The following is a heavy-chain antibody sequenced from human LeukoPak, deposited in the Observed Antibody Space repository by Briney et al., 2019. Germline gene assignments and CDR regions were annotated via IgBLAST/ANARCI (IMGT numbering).Heavy chain of an antibody. CDR3: ARDLPYYYGSGSTQDYYYMDV. Sequence: SETLSLTCTVSGRSISIYYWRWIRQPAGKGLKWIGPIYTSGSTNYNPSLKSRVNMSVDTSKNQFSLKLSSVTAADTAVYYCARDLPYYYGSGSTQDYYYMDVWGKGTTVTVSS. D-gene: IGHD3-10*01. CDR1: GRSISIYY. J-gene: IGHJ6*03. CDR2: IYTSGST. V-gene: IGHV4-4*07.